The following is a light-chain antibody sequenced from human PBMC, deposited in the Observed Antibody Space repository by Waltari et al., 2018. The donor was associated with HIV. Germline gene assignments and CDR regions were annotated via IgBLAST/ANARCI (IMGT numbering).Light chain of an antibody. V-gene: IGKV1-5*03. Sequence: DIQMTQSPSTLSASVGDKVPVTCRASQPISSSLAWYQQRPGRAPNLLIYKASTLESGVPSRFSGSGSGTEFTLTISGLQPDDFATYYCHQYSSPPWTFGQGTKVEIK. J-gene: IGKJ1*01. CDR1: QPISSS. CDR2: KAS. CDR3: HQYSSPPWT.